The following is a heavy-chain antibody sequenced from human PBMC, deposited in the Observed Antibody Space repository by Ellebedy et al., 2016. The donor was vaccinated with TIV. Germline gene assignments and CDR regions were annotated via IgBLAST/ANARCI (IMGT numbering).Heavy chain of an antibody. Sequence: ASVKVSCKASGYIFTGYYMHWVRQAPGQGLEWMGWINPNSGGTNYAQKFQGWVTMTRDTSTRTVYMELSSLRSDDTAVYYCAAFPYISSSSAYWGQGTLVTVSS. CDR2: INPNSGGT. V-gene: IGHV1-2*04. CDR3: AAFPYISSSSAY. D-gene: IGHD6-6*01. J-gene: IGHJ4*02. CDR1: GYIFTGYY.